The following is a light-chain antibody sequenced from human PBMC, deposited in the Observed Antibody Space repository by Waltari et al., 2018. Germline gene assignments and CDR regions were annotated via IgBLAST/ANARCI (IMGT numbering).Light chain of an antibody. CDR3: QAWDSSTAFYV. V-gene: IGLV3-1*01. Sequence: SYELTPPPSVPVPPGPTASITCSGDKLGDKHPCWYQKKPGQSPLLVIYQDSKRPSGIPERFSGSNSGNTATLTISGTQAMDEADYYCQAWDSSTAFYVFGTGTKVTVL. J-gene: IGLJ1*01. CDR1: KLGDKH. CDR2: QDS.